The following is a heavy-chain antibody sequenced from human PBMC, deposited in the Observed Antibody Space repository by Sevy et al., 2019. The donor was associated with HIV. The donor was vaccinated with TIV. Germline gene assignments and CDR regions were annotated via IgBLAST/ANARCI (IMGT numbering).Heavy chain of an antibody. CDR1: GFTFSSYD. CDR3: AKEGRGYSYGYGILYYYYGMDV. V-gene: IGHV3-30*18. Sequence: GGSLRLSCAASGFTFSSYDMHWVRQAPGKGLEWVAVISYDGSNKYYADSVKGRFTISRDNSKNTLYLQMNSLRAEDTAVYYCAKEGRGYSYGYGILYYYYGMDVWGQGTTVTVSS. CDR2: ISYDGSNK. D-gene: IGHD5-18*01. J-gene: IGHJ6*02.